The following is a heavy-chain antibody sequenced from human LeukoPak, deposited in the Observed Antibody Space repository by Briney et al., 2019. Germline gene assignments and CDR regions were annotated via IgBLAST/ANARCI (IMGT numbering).Heavy chain of an antibody. Sequence: GRSLRLSCAASGFIFSNYGMHWVRQAPGKRLEWVAVIWNDGSETFHTDSVKGRFRIARDNSKNTLYLQMNSLRAEDTAVYFCARDMGRAWYGPPDYWGQGTLVTVSS. CDR1: GFIFSNYG. CDR3: ARDMGRAWYGPPDY. CDR2: IWNDGSET. V-gene: IGHV3-33*01. D-gene: IGHD6-13*01. J-gene: IGHJ4*02.